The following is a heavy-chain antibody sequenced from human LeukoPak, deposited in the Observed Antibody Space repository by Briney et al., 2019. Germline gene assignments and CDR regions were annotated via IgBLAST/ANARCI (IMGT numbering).Heavy chain of an antibody. J-gene: IGHJ6*04. Sequence: KSGGSLRLSCAASGFTFSSYSMNWVRQAPGKGLEWVSSISSSSSYIYYADSVKGRFTISRDNAKNSLYLQMNSLRAEDTAVYYCARGEAYYGSGSYFANYYGMDVWGKGTTVTVSS. V-gene: IGHV3-21*01. CDR1: GFTFSSYS. D-gene: IGHD3-10*01. CDR2: ISSSSSYI. CDR3: ARGEAYYGSGSYFANYYGMDV.